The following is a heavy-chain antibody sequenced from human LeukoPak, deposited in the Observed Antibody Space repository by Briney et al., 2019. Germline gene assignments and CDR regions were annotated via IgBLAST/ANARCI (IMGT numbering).Heavy chain of an antibody. Sequence: SETLSHTCAVYGGSFSGYYWSWIRQPPGKGLEWIGEINHSGSTNYNPSLKSRVTISVDTSKNQFSLKLSSVTAADTAVYYCARGRLLPAAIRYYYGMDVWGQGTTVTVSS. D-gene: IGHD2-2*01. CDR1: GGSFSGYY. V-gene: IGHV4-34*01. J-gene: IGHJ6*02. CDR2: INHSGST. CDR3: ARGRLLPAAIRYYYGMDV.